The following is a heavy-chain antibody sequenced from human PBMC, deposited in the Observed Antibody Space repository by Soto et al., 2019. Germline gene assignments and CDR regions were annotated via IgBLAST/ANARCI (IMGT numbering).Heavy chain of an antibody. CDR1: GYTFTSYA. CDR3: ARDVYCSSTSCYIPTPYFDY. V-gene: IGHV1-3*01. J-gene: IGHJ4*02. CDR2: INAGNGNT. Sequence: SVKVSCKASGYTFTSYAMHWVRQAPGQRLEWMGWINAGNGNTKYSQKFQGRVTITRDTSASTAYMELSSLRSEDTAVYYCARDVYCSSTSCYIPTPYFDYWGQGTLVTVSS. D-gene: IGHD2-2*01.